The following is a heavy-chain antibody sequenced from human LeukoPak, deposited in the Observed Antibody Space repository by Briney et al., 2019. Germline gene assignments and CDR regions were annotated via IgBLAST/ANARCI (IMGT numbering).Heavy chain of an antibody. Sequence: SETLSLTCAVYGGSFSGYYWSWIRQPPGKGLEWIGEINHSGSTNYNPSLKSRVTISVDTSKNQFSLKLSSVTAADTAVYYCARIDVVVPAYTPKYYFDYWGQGTLVTVSS. CDR1: GGSFSGYY. CDR3: ARIDVVVPAYTPKYYFDY. CDR2: INHSGST. J-gene: IGHJ4*02. D-gene: IGHD2-2*01. V-gene: IGHV4-34*01.